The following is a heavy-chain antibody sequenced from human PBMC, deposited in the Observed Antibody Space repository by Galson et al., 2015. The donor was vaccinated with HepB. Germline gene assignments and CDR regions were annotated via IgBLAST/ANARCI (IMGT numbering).Heavy chain of an antibody. V-gene: IGHV3-23*01. D-gene: IGHD7-27*01. CDR1: GFNFNLYA. J-gene: IGHJ2*01. CDR3: AKDLVPGDGRWYFDL. CDR2: ILGDGRNT. Sequence: SLRLSCAASGFNFNLYAMSWVRQAPGKGLDWVSGILGDGRNTYYAESVKGRFTISRDNSKNTLYLQMNGLTAEDTALYYCAKDLVPGDGRWYFDLWGRGTQVTVSS.